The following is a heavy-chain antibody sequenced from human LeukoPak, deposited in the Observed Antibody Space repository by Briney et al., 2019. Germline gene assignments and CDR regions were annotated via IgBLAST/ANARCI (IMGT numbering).Heavy chain of an antibody. D-gene: IGHD6-19*01. CDR2: IYYSGSA. J-gene: IGHJ4*02. Sequence: TSETLSLTCTVSGGSISSYYWSWIRQPPGKGLEWIGYIYYSGSANYNPSLKSRVTISVDTSKNQFSLKLSSVTAADTAVYYCARLWAVAGHFDYWGQGTLVTVSS. CDR1: GGSISSYY. V-gene: IGHV4-59*08. CDR3: ARLWAVAGHFDY.